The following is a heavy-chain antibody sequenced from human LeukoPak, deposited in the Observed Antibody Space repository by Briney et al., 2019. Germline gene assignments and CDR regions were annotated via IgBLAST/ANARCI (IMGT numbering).Heavy chain of an antibody. Sequence: RGSLRLSCAASGFSFSSCWMHWVRQVPGKGLVWVSRVNSDGSTTNYADSVKGRFTISRENAKNTLYLQMNSLRAEDTAVYYCARGTSAFEMWGQGTTVIVSS. CDR1: GFSFSSCW. V-gene: IGHV3-74*01. CDR3: ARGTSAFEM. J-gene: IGHJ3*02. CDR2: VNSDGSTT. D-gene: IGHD1/OR15-1a*01.